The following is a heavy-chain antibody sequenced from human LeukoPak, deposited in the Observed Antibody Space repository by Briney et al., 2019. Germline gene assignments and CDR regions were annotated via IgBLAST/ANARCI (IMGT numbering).Heavy chain of an antibody. D-gene: IGHD5-12*01. V-gene: IGHV4-34*01. CDR2: INHSGST. J-gene: IGHJ6*04. CDR3: ARDGGYSGYDVIYRGMDV. CDR1: GGSFSGYY. Sequence: SETLSLTCAVYGGSFSGYYWSWIRQPPGKGLEWIGEINHSGSTNYNPSLKRRVTISVDTSKNQFSLKLSSVTAADTAVYYCARDGGYSGYDVIYRGMDVWGKGTTVTVSS.